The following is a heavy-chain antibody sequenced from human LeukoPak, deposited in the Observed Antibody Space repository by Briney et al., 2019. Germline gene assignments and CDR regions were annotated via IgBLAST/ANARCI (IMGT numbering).Heavy chain of an antibody. V-gene: IGHV4-59*08. CDR1: DDSFSSHY. Sequence: SETLSLTCAVSDDSFSSHYWTWIRQPPGKGLEWIGYISYIGSTNYNPSLKSRVTISIDTSKNQFSLKLTSVTAADTAVYYCARQTLTGDHIDYWGQGTLVTVSS. J-gene: IGHJ4*02. CDR3: ARQTLTGDHIDY. CDR2: ISYIGST. D-gene: IGHD3-9*01.